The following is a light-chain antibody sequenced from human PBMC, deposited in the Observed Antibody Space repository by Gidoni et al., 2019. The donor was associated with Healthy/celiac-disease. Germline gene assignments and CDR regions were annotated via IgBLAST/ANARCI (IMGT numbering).Light chain of an antibody. CDR1: QSVSSC. J-gene: IGKJ4*02. V-gene: IGKV3-11*01. CDR3: QQRSNCPLT. Sequence: SVLTQSPATLSLSPGDRVTLTCRASQSVSSCLAWYQQKPGQAPRLLIYDASNRATGIPARFSGSGSGTDFTLTISSLEPEDFAAYYCQQRSNCPLTFXGXTKVXIK. CDR2: DAS.